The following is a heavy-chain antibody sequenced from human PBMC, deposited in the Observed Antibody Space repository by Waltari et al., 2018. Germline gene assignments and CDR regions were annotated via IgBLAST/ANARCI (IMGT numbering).Heavy chain of an antibody. V-gene: IGHV4-4*02. Sequence: QVQLQESGQGLVQPSGTLSLPCAVSGDSISGNYWWSWVRQSAEQWREWMGQVHHSVKTHYNPSLQSRVTISLDKPKNQFSLNLNSVTAADTAVYYCAGDRAIGLFFDYWGRGTLVTVSS. CDR1: GDSISGNYW. D-gene: IGHD2-2*01. CDR2: VHHSVKT. CDR3: AGDRAIGLFFDY. J-gene: IGHJ4*02.